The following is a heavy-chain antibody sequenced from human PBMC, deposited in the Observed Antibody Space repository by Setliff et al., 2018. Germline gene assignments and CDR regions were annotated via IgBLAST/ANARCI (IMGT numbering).Heavy chain of an antibody. CDR3: AGQWRNDAFDI. V-gene: IGHV4-4*02. Sequence: SETLSLTCAVSGGSISSSNWWSWVRQPPGKGLEWIGEIYHSGSTNYNPSLKSRVTISVDTSKNQFSLKLSSVTAADTAVYYCAGQWRNDAFDIWGQGTTVTVSS. CDR2: IYHSGST. CDR1: GGSISSSNW. D-gene: IGHD2-8*01. J-gene: IGHJ3*02.